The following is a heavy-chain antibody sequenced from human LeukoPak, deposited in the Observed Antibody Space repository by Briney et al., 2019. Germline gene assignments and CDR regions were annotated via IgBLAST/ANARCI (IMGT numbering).Heavy chain of an antibody. CDR3: ARACSSTSCPNWFDP. CDR1: GGSISSGGYY. V-gene: IGHV4-30-2*01. D-gene: IGHD2-2*01. Sequence: SPSQTLSLTCTVSGGSISSGGYYWSWIRQPPGKGLEWIGYIYHSGSTYYNPSLKSRVTISVDRSKNQFSLKLSSVTAADTAVYYCARACSSTSCPNWFDPWGQGTLVTVSS. CDR2: IYHSGST. J-gene: IGHJ5*02.